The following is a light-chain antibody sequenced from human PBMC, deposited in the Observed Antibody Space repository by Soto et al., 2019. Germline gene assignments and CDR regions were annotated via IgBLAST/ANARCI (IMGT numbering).Light chain of an antibody. V-gene: IGKV1-5*01. Sequence: DIQMTQSPSTLSASVGDRVTITCRASQSISKWVAWYQQKPGKAPKLLIYDASILESGVPSRFSGSGSGTEFTLTISRLEPEDFAVYYCQQYGSSRFTFGPGTKVDIK. J-gene: IGKJ3*01. CDR2: DAS. CDR1: QSISKW. CDR3: QQYGSSRFT.